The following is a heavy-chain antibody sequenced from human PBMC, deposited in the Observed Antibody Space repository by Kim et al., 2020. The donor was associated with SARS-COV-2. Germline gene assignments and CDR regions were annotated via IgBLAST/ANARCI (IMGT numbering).Heavy chain of an antibody. J-gene: IGHJ4*02. Sequence: SETLSLTCTVSGGSMTSCGSYWSWIRQHPAQGLEWIGYIYYTGITYYNPSLKSRLTMSVDTSKNQFSLRLNSVTAADTAVYYCAVDRLDTALVTWIFDSWGQESLVTVSS. V-gene: IGHV4-31*03. CDR3: AVDRLDTALVTWIFDS. D-gene: IGHD5-18*01. CDR2: IYYTGIT. CDR1: GGSMTSCGSY.